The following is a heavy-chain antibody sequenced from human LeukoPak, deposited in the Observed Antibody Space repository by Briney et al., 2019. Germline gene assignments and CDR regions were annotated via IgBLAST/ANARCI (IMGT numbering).Heavy chain of an antibody. Sequence: PSETLSLTCAVYGGSFSGYYWSWIRQPPGKGLEWIGEINHSGSTNYNPSLKSRVTISVDTSKNQFSLKLSSVTAADTAVYYCAREKVLRFLEWSLNWFDPWGQGTLVTVSS. CDR1: GGSFSGYY. J-gene: IGHJ5*02. D-gene: IGHD3-3*01. CDR3: AREKVLRFLEWSLNWFDP. V-gene: IGHV4-34*01. CDR2: INHSGST.